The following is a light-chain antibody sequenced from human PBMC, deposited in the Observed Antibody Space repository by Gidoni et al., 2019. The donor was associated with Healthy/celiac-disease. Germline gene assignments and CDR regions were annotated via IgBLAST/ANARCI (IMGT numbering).Light chain of an antibody. CDR3: QRSYSTPLT. CDR1: QSISSY. J-gene: IGKJ1*01. Sequence: DIQMTQSPSSLSASVGDRVTITCRASQSISSYLNWYQQKPGKAPKLLIYAASSLQSGVPSRFSGSGSGTDFTLTISSLQPEDFATYYCQRSYSTPLTFGQXTKVEIK. V-gene: IGKV1-39*01. CDR2: AAS.